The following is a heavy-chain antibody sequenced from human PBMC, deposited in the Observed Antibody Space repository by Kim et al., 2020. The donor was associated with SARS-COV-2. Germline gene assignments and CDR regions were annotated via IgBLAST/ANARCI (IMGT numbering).Heavy chain of an antibody. D-gene: IGHD3-22*01. CDR3: ATFPIIYYYDSSGYYY. Sequence: ASVKVSCKVSGYTLTELSMHWVRQAPGKGLEWMGGFDPEDGETIYAQKFQGRVTMTEDTSTDTAYMELSSLRSEDTAVYYCATFPIIYYYDSSGYYYWGQGTLVTVSS. CDR2: FDPEDGET. J-gene: IGHJ4*02. CDR1: GYTLTELS. V-gene: IGHV1-24*01.